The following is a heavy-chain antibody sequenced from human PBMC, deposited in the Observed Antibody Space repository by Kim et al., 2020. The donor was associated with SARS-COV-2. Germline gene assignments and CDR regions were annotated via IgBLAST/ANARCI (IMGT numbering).Heavy chain of an antibody. J-gene: IGHJ4*02. V-gene: IGHV3-11*05. CDR3: ARVSYCSGGSCYSPFDY. CDR2: ISSSSSYT. CDR1: GFTFSDYY. Sequence: GGSLRLSCAASGFTFSDYYMSWIRQAPGKGLEWVSYISSSSSYTNYADSVKGRFTISRYNAKNSLYLQMNSLRAEDTAVYYCARVSYCSGGSCYSPFDYWGQGTLVTVSS. D-gene: IGHD2-15*01.